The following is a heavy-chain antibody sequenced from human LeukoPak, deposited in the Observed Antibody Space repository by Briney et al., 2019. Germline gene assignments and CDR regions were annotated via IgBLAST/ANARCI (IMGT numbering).Heavy chain of an antibody. CDR1: GFTFSSYG. CDR3: AKNDISGYYADF. D-gene: IGHD3-22*01. V-gene: IGHV3-30*18. Sequence: GGSLRLSCAASGFTFSSYGMHWVRQAPGKGLEWVAVISYDGSNKYYADSVKGRFTISRDNSKNTVYLQMNSLRPEDTAVYYCAKNDISGYYADFWGQGTLVIVSS. CDR2: ISYDGSNK. J-gene: IGHJ4*02.